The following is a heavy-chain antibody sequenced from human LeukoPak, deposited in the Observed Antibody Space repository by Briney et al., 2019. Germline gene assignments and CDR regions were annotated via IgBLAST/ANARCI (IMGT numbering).Heavy chain of an antibody. Sequence: ASVKVSCKASGYTFTSYDINWVRQATGQGLEWMGWMNPNSGNTGYAQKFQGRVTITRNTSISTAYMELSSLRSEDTAVYHCARGPFWSDDAFDIWGQGTMVTVSS. D-gene: IGHD3-3*01. CDR3: ARGPFWSDDAFDI. V-gene: IGHV1-8*01. CDR2: MNPNSGNT. J-gene: IGHJ3*02. CDR1: GYTFTSYD.